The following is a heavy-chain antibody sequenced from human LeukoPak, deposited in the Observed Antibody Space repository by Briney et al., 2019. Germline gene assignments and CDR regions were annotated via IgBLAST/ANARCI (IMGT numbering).Heavy chain of an antibody. D-gene: IGHD2-15*01. CDR1: GFTFSRYW. CDR2: INSDGSST. CDR3: ARVDCSGGSCYFDY. V-gene: IGHV3-74*01. Sequence: GGSLRLTCAASGFTFSRYWMHWVRQTPGKGLVWVSRINSDGSSTRYADSVKGRFTISRDTAKNTLDLQMSSLRAEDTAVYYCARVDCSGGSCYFDYWGQGTLVTVSS. J-gene: IGHJ4*02.